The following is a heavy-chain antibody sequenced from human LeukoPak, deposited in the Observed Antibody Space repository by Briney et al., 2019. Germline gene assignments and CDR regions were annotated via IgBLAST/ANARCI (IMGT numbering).Heavy chain of an antibody. Sequence: GASVKVSCKASGYTFTSYYMHWVRQAPGQGLERMGWISAYNGNTNYAQKLQGRVTMTTDTSTSTAYMELRSLRSDDTAVYYCARLQSGVWGSYRYVDYWGQGTLVTVSS. CDR2: ISAYNGNT. V-gene: IGHV1-18*04. J-gene: IGHJ4*02. CDR3: ARLQSGVWGSYRYVDY. D-gene: IGHD3-16*02. CDR1: GYTFTSYY.